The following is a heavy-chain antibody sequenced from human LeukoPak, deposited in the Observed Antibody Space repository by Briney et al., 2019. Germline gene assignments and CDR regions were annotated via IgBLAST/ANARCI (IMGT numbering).Heavy chain of an antibody. V-gene: IGHV3-30-3*01. CDR3: ARDPSLYYYDSSNYYGMDV. CDR1: GFTFRSAW. Sequence: GGSLRLSCAASGFTFRSAWMSWVRQAPGKGLEWVAVISYDGSNKYYADSVKGRFTISRDNSKNTLYLQMNSLRAEDTAVYYCARDPSLYYYDSSNYYGMDVWGQGTTVTVSS. D-gene: IGHD3-22*01. CDR2: ISYDGSNK. J-gene: IGHJ6*02.